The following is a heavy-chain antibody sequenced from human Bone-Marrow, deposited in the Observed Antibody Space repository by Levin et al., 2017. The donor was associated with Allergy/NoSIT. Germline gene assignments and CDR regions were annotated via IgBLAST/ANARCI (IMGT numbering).Heavy chain of an antibody. CDR3: ASHFRDLDY. V-gene: IGHV3-30-3*01. CDR2: ISKDGGTK. J-gene: IGHJ4*02. CDR1: GFYFSNYA. Sequence: GGSLRLSCAASGFYFSNYAMDWVRQAPGKGLEWVAVISKDGGTKFYADSVKGRFTISRDNSRNTLGLQMNSLRVEDTAVYYCASHFRDLDYWGQGTLVTVSS.